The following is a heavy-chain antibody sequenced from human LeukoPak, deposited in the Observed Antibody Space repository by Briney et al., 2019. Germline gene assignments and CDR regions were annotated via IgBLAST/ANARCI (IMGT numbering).Heavy chain of an antibody. J-gene: IGHJ5*02. D-gene: IGHD3-3*01. Sequence: SETLSLTCTVSGGSISSTNYYWNWIRQQSGKGLEWIGYIYYSGSTYYNPSLKSRVTISVDTSKNQFSLKLSSVTAADTAVYYCARSGVGYYDFWSGYSHENWFDPWGQGTLVTVSS. CDR1: GGSISSTNYY. CDR3: ARSGVGYYDFWSGYSHENWFDP. CDR2: IYYSGST. V-gene: IGHV4-31*03.